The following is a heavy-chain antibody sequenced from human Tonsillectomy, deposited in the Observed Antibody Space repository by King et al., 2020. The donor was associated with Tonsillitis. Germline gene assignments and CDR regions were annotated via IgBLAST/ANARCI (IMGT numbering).Heavy chain of an antibody. CDR3: ARDLMGLNFQH. CDR1: GFTFSSYS. V-gene: IGHV3-21*01. D-gene: IGHD3-16*01. CDR2: ISSSSSYI. Sequence: QLVQSGGGLVKPGGSLRLSCAASGFTFSSYSMNWVRQAPGKGLEWVSSISSSSSYIYYADSVKGRFTISRDNAKNSLYLQMNSLRAEATAVYYCARDLMGLNFQHWGQGTLVTVSS. J-gene: IGHJ1*01.